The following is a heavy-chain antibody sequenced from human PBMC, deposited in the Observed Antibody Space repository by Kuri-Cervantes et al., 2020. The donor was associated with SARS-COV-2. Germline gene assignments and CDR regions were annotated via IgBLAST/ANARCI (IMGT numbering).Heavy chain of an antibody. J-gene: IGHJ4*02. CDR3: SREPNSGSFVYFDY. V-gene: IGHV3-49*03. CDR1: GFTLGDYV. CDR2: IRNRAYGGTT. D-gene: IGHD1-26*01. Sequence: GESLKISCTASGFTLGDYVMTWFRQAPGKGLEWIGFIRNRAYGGTTELAASVRGRFSMSRDDSKGIAYLHLNSLKTEDTAVYYCSREPNSGSFVYFDYWGQGTLVTVSS.